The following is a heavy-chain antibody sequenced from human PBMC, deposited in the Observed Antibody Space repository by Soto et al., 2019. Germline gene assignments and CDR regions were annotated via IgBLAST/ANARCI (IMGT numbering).Heavy chain of an antibody. Sequence: GGSLRLSCAASGFTVSSNYMSWVRQAPGKGLEWVSVIYSGGSTYYADSVKGRFTISRDNSKNTLYLQMNSLRAEDTAVYYCAREVPAAMFYFDYWGQGTLVTVSS. J-gene: IGHJ4*02. V-gene: IGHV3-66*01. CDR2: IYSGGST. D-gene: IGHD2-2*01. CDR3: AREVPAAMFYFDY. CDR1: GFTVSSNY.